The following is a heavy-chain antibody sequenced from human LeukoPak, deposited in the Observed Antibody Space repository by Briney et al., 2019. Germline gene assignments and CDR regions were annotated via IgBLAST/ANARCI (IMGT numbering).Heavy chain of an antibody. CDR3: ARLVPDIAVAGTGGPLDY. Sequence: SETLSLTCTVSGGSISSSGYYWGWIRQPPGKGLEWIGSIYYTGSTYYNPSLKSRVTISVDTSKNQFSLKLSSVTAADTAVYYCARLVPDIAVAGTGGPLDYWGQGTLVTVSS. D-gene: IGHD6-19*01. V-gene: IGHV4-39*01. CDR2: IYYTGST. CDR1: GGSISSSGYY. J-gene: IGHJ4*02.